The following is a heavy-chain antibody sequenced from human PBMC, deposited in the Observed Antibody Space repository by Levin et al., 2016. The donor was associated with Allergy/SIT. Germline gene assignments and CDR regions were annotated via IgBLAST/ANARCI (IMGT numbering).Heavy chain of an antibody. CDR1: GGSMSPYY. Sequence: SETLSLTCTVSGGSMSPYYWSWIRQSPGKGLEWIAYIYYTGITNYNPSLKSRVSISIDASQNQFSLNLGSVTAADTAVYFCAREGGRDWYFDLWGRGTLVTVSS. CDR2: IYYTGIT. V-gene: IGHV4-59*01. J-gene: IGHJ2*01. D-gene: IGHD3-10*01. CDR3: AREGGRDWYFDL.